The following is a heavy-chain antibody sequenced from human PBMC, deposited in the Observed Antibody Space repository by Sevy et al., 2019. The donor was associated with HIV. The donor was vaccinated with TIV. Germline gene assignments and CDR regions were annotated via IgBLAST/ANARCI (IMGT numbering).Heavy chain of an antibody. Sequence: GGSLRLSCVASGFTFSSYAMTWVRLAPGKGLEWVSAVTSGGGKTYYTDSGKGRFTISRDSSKNTLSLQMNSLRAEDTSMYYCARASGPGSGSYYFDYWGQGTLVTVSS. D-gene: IGHD3-10*01. V-gene: IGHV3-23*01. CDR2: VTSGGGKT. J-gene: IGHJ4*02. CDR1: GFTFSSYA. CDR3: ARASGPGSGSYYFDY.